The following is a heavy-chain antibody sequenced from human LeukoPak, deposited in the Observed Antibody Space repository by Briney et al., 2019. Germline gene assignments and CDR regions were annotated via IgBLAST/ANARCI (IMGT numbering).Heavy chain of an antibody. V-gene: IGHV3-48*02. D-gene: IGHD3-3*01. CDR1: GFMFSSNW. CDR2: ISSSSSTI. Sequence: PGGSLRLSCAASGFMFSSNWMSWVRLAPGKGLEWVSYISSSSSTIYYADSVKGRFTISRDNAKNSLYLQMNSLRDEDTAVYYCARDGTLLDYDFWSGYRADNWFDPWGQGTLVTVSS. CDR3: ARDGTLLDYDFWSGYRADNWFDP. J-gene: IGHJ5*02.